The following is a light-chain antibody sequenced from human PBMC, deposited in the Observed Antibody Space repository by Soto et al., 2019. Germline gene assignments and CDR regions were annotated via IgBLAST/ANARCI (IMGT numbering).Light chain of an antibody. CDR3: LQGTHWPWT. J-gene: IGKJ1*01. V-gene: IGKV2-30*02. Sequence: DAVLTQSPLSLPVTLGQPAAISCRSSQSLVHSDGKAYLTWFQQRPGQTPRRLIYQVSRRDAGVPDRFSGNGSGTGFTLIISRVEAEDVGVYYCLQGTHWPWTFGQGTKVEIK. CDR2: QVS. CDR1: QSLVHSDGKAY.